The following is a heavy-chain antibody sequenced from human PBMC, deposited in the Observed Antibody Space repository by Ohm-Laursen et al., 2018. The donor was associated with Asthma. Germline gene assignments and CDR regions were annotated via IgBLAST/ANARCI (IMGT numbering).Heavy chain of an antibody. CDR2: ISTASTFI. CDR1: GYSFSLYS. Sequence: SLRLSCAASGYSFSLYSIHWIRQAPGKGLQWVASISTASTFIYYADSVRGRFTTSRDNAKNSLYLQMNSLRAEDTAVYYCARGPYNIDDSSGYYDYWGQGTLVTVSS. D-gene: IGHD3-22*01. J-gene: IGHJ4*02. CDR3: ARGPYNIDDSSGYYDY. V-gene: IGHV3-21*04.